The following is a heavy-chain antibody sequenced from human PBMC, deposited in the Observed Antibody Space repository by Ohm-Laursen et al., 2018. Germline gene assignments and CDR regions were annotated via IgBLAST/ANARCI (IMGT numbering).Heavy chain of an antibody. CDR1: GGSISSYY. Sequence: GTLSLTCTVSGGSISSYYWSWIRQPAGKGLEWIGRIYTSGSTNYNPSLKSRVTMSVDTSKNQFSLKLSSVTAVDTAVYYCARDTEYCSSTSCYNYFDYWGQGTLVTVSS. CDR3: ARDTEYCSSTSCYNYFDY. V-gene: IGHV4-4*07. D-gene: IGHD2-2*02. CDR2: IYTSGST. J-gene: IGHJ4*02.